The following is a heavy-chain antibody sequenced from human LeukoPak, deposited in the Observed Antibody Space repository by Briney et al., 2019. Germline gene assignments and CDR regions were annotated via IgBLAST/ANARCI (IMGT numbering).Heavy chain of an antibody. J-gene: IGHJ5*02. D-gene: IGHD3-10*01. CDR2: INHSGST. CDR1: GGSFSGYY. CDR3: ARHPQFYYYGSGSYYSFTGWFDP. V-gene: IGHV4-34*01. Sequence: SETLSLTCAVYGGSFSGYYWSWIRQPPGKGLEWIGEINHSGSTNYNPSLKSRVTISVDTSKNQFSLKLSFVTAADAAVYYCARHPQFYYYGSGSYYSFTGWFDPWGQGTLVTVSS.